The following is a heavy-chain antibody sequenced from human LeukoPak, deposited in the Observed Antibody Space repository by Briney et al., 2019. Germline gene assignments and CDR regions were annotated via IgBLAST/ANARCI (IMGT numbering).Heavy chain of an antibody. CDR1: GFSFSTTW. CDR2: INIDGSQR. Sequence: PGGSLRLSCAASGFSFSTTWMTWVRQTPGKGLELVANINIDGSQRYHADSVEGRITISRDNSKNTLYLQMNSLRAEDTAVYYCAKVVVNWFDPWGQGTLVTVSS. J-gene: IGHJ5*02. CDR3: AKVVVNWFDP. V-gene: IGHV3-7*03. D-gene: IGHD2-2*01.